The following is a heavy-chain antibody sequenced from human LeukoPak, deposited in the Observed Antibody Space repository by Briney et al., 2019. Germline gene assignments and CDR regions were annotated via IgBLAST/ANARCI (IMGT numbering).Heavy chain of an antibody. J-gene: IGHJ6*02. CDR3: ARDYASYGLDV. CDR2: TSYSGST. CDR1: GASISSYY. V-gene: IGHV4-59*01. D-gene: IGHD3-16*01. Sequence: NASETLSLTCTVSGASISSYYWSWIRQPPGKGLEWIGFTSYSGSTKYNPSLKSRVTISVDTSKNQFSLKLSSVTAADTAMYYCARDYASYGLDVWGQGTTVTASS.